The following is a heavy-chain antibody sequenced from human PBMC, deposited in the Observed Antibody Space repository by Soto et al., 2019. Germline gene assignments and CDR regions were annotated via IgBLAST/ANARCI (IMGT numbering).Heavy chain of an antibody. V-gene: IGHV1-3*05. Sequence: QVQLVQSGAEEKKPGASVKVSCKASGYTFTSYAMHWVRQAPGQRLEWMGWINAVNGNTKYSQKFQGRVTITRDTSASTAYMELSSLRSEATAVYYCARSIVVVTALDYWGQGTLVTVSS. J-gene: IGHJ4*02. D-gene: IGHD2-21*02. CDR2: INAVNGNT. CDR3: ARSIVVVTALDY. CDR1: GYTFTSYA.